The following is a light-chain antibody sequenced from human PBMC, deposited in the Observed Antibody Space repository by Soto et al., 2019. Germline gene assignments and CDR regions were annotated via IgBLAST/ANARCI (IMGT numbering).Light chain of an antibody. V-gene: IGKV3-11*01. Sequence: ETVLTQSPATLSLSPGERATLSCRASENVNTYLAWFQQKSGQAPRLLIYVSSHRATGTPDRFSGSGSGTDFTLTISRVEPEDFATYYCQQRVDWPLTFGGGTRVQI. CDR3: QQRVDWPLT. CDR2: VSS. CDR1: ENVNTY. J-gene: IGKJ4*01.